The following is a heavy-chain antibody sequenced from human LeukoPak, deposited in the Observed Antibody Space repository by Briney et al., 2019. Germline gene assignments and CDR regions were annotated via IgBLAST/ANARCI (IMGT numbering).Heavy chain of an antibody. V-gene: IGHV3-30-3*01. J-gene: IGHJ4*02. CDR1: GFTFSSYA. Sequence: PGGSLRLSCVASGFTFSSYAMHWVRQAPGKGLEWVAVISYDGSNKYYADSVKGRFTISRDNSKNTLYLQMNSLRAEDTAVYYCARSFIVVVTATLGYWGQGTLVTVSS. D-gene: IGHD2-21*02. CDR3: ARSFIVVVTATLGY. CDR2: ISYDGSNK.